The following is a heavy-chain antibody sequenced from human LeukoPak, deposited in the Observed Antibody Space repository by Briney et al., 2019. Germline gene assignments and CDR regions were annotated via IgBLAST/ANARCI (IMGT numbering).Heavy chain of an antibody. V-gene: IGHV4-59*08. CDR1: GGSISSYY. CDR2: IYYSGSA. CDR3: ARSYSSSDHYYYYGMDV. D-gene: IGHD6-13*01. Sequence: PSETLSLTCTVAGGSISSYYWSWIRQPPGKGLEWIGYIYYSGSAQYNPSLKSRVTISVDTSKNQFSLRLSSVTAADTAVYYCARSYSSSDHYYYYGMDVWGQGTTVTVSS. J-gene: IGHJ6*02.